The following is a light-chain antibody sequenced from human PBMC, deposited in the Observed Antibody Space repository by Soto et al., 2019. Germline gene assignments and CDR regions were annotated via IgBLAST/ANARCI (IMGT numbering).Light chain of an antibody. CDR1: QSVSNW. J-gene: IGKJ4*01. CDR3: QQYNSYGHFT. CDR2: AAS. Sequence: DIQMTQSPSTVSASVGDRVTITCRASQSVSNWLAWYQQKPGRAPNLLISAASTLESGVPSRFSGSGSGTEFTLTISCLQPDDFATYYCQQYNSYGHFTFGGGTKVDIK. V-gene: IGKV1-5*03.